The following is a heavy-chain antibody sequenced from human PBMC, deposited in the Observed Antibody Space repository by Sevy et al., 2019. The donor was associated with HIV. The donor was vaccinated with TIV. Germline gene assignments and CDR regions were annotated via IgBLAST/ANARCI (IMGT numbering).Heavy chain of an antibody. J-gene: IGHJ6*02. V-gene: IGHV4-34*01. CDR2: INQSGST. D-gene: IGHD2-2*01. CDR1: GGSFSGYY. Sequence: SETLSLTCAVYGGSFSGYYWSWIRQPPGKGLEWIGEINQSGSTNYNPSLKSRVTISVDTSKNQFFLKLSSVTAADTAVYYCAKHSRYCSSTSCFSYGMDVWVQGTTVTVSS. CDR3: AKHSRYCSSTSCFSYGMDV.